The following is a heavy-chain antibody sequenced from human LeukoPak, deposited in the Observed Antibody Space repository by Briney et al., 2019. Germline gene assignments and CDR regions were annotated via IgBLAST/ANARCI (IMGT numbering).Heavy chain of an antibody. CDR1: GGTFSSYA. CDR3: PVDRSGSYYWYLIS. J-gene: IGHJ2*01. Sequence: SSVKVSCKASGGTFSSYAISWVRQAPGQGLEWMGGIIPIFGTANYAQKFQGRVTITADESTSTAYRELSSLRSEDTAVYYCPVDRSGSYYWYLISGAVAPWSLSPQ. V-gene: IGHV1-69*01. CDR2: IIPIFGTA. D-gene: IGHD3-22*01.